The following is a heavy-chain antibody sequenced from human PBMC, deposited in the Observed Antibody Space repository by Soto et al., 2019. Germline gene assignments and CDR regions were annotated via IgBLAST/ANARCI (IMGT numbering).Heavy chain of an antibody. CDR2: IVPAYGKA. CDR1: GGTFRTYG. J-gene: IGHJ6*02. D-gene: IGHD1-26*01. CDR3: ARSGGVGAIYYGMDV. V-gene: IGHV1-69*06. Sequence: QVQLEQSGAEVKKAGSSVKVSCKTSGGTFRTYGINWLRQAPGHGREWMGGIVPAYGKADYAQGFQGRVTITADKSTSTAYMELGSLRYEDTAVYYCARSGGVGAIYYGMDVWGQGTTVSVSS.